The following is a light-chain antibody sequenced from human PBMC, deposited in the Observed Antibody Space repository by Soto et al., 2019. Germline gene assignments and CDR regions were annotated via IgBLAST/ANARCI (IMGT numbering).Light chain of an antibody. CDR3: QQSGNSPRT. V-gene: IGKV3-20*01. Sequence: ETVLTQSPGTLSLSPGERAALSCRASQSVRSSYLAWYQQKPGQAPRLLISDASNRATGIPDRFSGSGSGTDFTLTISRLEPEDFAAYYCQQSGNSPRTFGQGTKVDIK. CDR1: QSVRSSY. J-gene: IGKJ1*01. CDR2: DAS.